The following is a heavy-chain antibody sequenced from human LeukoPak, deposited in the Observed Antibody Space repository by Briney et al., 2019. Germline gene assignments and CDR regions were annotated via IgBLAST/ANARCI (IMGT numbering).Heavy chain of an antibody. V-gene: IGHV3-7*04. CDR2: INQDGSEK. J-gene: IGHJ6*03. CDR1: GFTFSTYL. Sequence: GGSLRLSCAASGFTFSTYLMSWVRQAPGKGLEWVANINQDGSEKNYMDSVKGRFTISRDNAKNSLFLQMNSLRADDTAVYYCARVDFWSGYPLYYYYYMDVWGKGTTVTVSS. CDR3: ARVDFWSGYPLYYYYYMDV. D-gene: IGHD3-3*01.